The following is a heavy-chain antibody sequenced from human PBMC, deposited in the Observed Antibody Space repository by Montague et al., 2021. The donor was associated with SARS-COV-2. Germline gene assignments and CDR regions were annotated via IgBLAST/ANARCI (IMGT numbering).Heavy chain of an antibody. CDR3: ARRPNYGSGSYSFDY. CDR1: GFSLSTSGVG. J-gene: IGHJ4*02. D-gene: IGHD3-10*01. V-gene: IGHV2-5*02. CDR2: IYWDDDK. Sequence: PALVKPTQTLTLTCTFSGFSLSTSGVGVGWIRQPPGKALEWLALIYWDDDKRYSPSLKSRPTITKDTSKDQVVPTMTNMDPVDTATYYCARRPNYGSGSYSFDYWGQGTLVTVSS.